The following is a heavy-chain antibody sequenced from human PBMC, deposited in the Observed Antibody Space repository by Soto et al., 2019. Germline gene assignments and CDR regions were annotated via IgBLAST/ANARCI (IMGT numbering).Heavy chain of an antibody. D-gene: IGHD3-10*01. J-gene: IGHJ6*03. CDR1: GGTFSSYT. Sequence: QVQLVQSGAEVKKPGSSVKVSCKASGGTFSSYTISWVRQAPGQGLEWMGRIIPILGIANYAQKFQGRVTITADKSTSTAYMELSSLRSEDTAVYYCASSIWFGELLPNYYYYYYMDVWGKGTTVTVSS. V-gene: IGHV1-69*02. CDR3: ASSIWFGELLPNYYYYYYMDV. CDR2: IIPILGIA.